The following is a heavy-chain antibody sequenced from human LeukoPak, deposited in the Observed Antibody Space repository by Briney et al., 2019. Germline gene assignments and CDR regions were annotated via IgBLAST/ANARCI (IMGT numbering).Heavy chain of an antibody. CDR2: ISSSGST. D-gene: IGHD3-22*01. CDR3: ARGPYSYDSSGAFDI. V-gene: IGHV4-59*10. J-gene: IGHJ3*02. CDR1: GGSFSGYY. Sequence: SETLSLTCAVYGGSFSGYYWSWIRQPAGKGLEWIGRISSSGSTNYKPSLKSRVTISVDTSKNQFSLKLSSVTAADTAVYFCARGPYSYDSSGAFDIWGQGTMVTVSS.